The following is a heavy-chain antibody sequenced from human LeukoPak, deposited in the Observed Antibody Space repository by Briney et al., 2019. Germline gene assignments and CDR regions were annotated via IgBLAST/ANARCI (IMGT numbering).Heavy chain of an antibody. CDR1: RFTFSSYG. CDR3: ARSGQYCSSTSCYRWFDP. J-gene: IGHJ5*02. D-gene: IGHD2-2*01. V-gene: IGHV3-33*01. CDR2: IWYDESNK. Sequence: SGGSLRLSCAASRFTFSSYGMHWVRQAPGKGLEWVAVIWYDESNKYYADSVKGRFTISRDNSKNTLYLQMNSLRAEDTAVYYCARSGQYCSSTSCYRWFDPWGQGTLVTVSS.